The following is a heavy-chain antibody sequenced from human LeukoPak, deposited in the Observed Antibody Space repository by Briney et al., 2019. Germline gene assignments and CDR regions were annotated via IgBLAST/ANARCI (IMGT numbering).Heavy chain of an antibody. CDR1: GLPFTTYW. CDR3: CIFAAYECHFFY. CDR2: LSSEGSRS. Sequence: GRCLRPSCVPAGLPFTTYWIGSVRQAPGKGREWVSRLSSEGSRSTYADCVEGRFIIARDTAKKTVYLQMDSLRVAEPAFYFCCIFAAYECHFFYWGRGALVTVSS. V-gene: IGHV3-74*03. D-gene: IGHD3-3*01. J-gene: IGHJ4*02.